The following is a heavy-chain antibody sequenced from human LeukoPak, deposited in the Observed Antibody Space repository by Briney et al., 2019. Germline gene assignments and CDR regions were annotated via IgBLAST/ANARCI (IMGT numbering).Heavy chain of an antibody. Sequence: GESLKISCKGSGYSFTSYWIGWVRQMPGKGLEWMGIIYPGDSDTRYSPSFQGQVTISADKSISTAYLQWSSLKASDTAMYCCARVDLGYCSSTSCYGPMNWFDPWGQGTLVTVSS. CDR1: GYSFTSYW. V-gene: IGHV5-51*01. CDR3: ARVDLGYCSSTSCYGPMNWFDP. J-gene: IGHJ5*02. CDR2: IYPGDSDT. D-gene: IGHD2-2*01.